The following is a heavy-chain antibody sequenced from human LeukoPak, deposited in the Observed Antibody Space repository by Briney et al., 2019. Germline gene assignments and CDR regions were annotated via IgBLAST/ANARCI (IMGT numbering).Heavy chain of an antibody. CDR1: GYTFTGYY. CDR2: INPNSGGT. V-gene: IGHV1-2*02. CDR3: ATSYCSGGSCYSFYYYGMDV. D-gene: IGHD2-15*01. Sequence: ASVKVSCKASGYTFTGYYMHWVRQAPGQGLEWMGWINPNSGGTNYAQKFQGRVTMTEDTSTDTAYMELSSLRSEDTAVYYCATSYCSGGSCYSFYYYGMDVWGQGTTVTVSS. J-gene: IGHJ6*02.